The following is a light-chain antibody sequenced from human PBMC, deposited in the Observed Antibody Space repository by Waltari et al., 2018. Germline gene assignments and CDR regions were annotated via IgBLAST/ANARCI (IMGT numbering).Light chain of an antibody. J-gene: IGLJ1*01. CDR3: SSYAGSKYV. V-gene: IGLV2-8*01. CDR1: SSDVGAYNY. Sequence: QSALTQLPSASGSPGQSVTISCTGTSSDVGAYNYVSWYQQHPGKAPKLMVYEVSKRPSGVPDGFSGSKSGNTASLTVSGLPAEDEADYFCSSYAGSKYVFGTGTKLTVL. CDR2: EVS.